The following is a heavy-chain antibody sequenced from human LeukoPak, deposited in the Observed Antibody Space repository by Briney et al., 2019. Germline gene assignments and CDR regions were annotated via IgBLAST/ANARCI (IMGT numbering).Heavy chain of an antibody. Sequence: GFTXDDYGMSWVRHVPGKGLEWVSGINWNGGSTTYADSVKGRFTISRDNAKNSLYLQMNSLRGEDTALYYXXXXGXXXXXTXXYWGQGTLVTVSS. V-gene: IGHV3-20*03. CDR2: INWNGGST. CDR1: GFTXDDYG. J-gene: IGHJ4*02. CDR3: XXXGXXXXXTXXY.